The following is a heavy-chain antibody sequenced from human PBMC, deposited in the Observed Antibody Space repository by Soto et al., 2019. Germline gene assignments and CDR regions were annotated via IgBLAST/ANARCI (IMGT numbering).Heavy chain of an antibody. J-gene: IGHJ3*02. CDR2: IKQDGSEK. CDR1: GFTFSSYW. V-gene: IGHV3-7*03. D-gene: IGHD3-10*01. Sequence: GSLRLSCAASGFTFSSYWMSWVRQAPGKGLEWVANIKQDGSEKYYVDSVKGRFTISRDNAKNSLYLQMNSLRAEDTAVYYCARDWGEYYYGSGSYYISAFDIWGQGTMVTVSS. CDR3: ARDWGEYYYGSGSYYISAFDI.